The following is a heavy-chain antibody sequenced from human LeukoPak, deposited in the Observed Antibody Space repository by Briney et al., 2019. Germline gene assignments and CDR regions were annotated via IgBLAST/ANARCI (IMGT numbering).Heavy chain of an antibody. CDR3: AKDIHRATQPDIVVVPAADY. D-gene: IGHD2-2*01. Sequence: ETLSLTCTVSGGSISSSSYYWGWIRQPPGKGLEWVSAISGSGGSTYYADSVKGRFTISRDNSKNTLYLQMNSLRAEDTAVYYCAKDIHRATQPDIVVVPAADYWGQGTLVTVSS. CDR1: GGSISSSSYY. CDR2: ISGSGGST. J-gene: IGHJ4*02. V-gene: IGHV3-23*01.